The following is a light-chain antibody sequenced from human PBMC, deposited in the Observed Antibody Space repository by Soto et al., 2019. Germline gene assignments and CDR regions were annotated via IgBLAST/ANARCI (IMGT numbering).Light chain of an antibody. V-gene: IGKV3-20*01. CDR1: QSVSSSY. J-gene: IGKJ2*01. Sequence: EIVLTQSPGTLSLSPGERAALSCRASQSVSSSYLAWYQQKPGEAPRLLIYDASSMATGIPDRFSGSGSGTDFTLTISRLEPEDFAVYYCQQYGSLPQTFGQGTKLEI. CDR2: DAS. CDR3: QQYGSLPQT.